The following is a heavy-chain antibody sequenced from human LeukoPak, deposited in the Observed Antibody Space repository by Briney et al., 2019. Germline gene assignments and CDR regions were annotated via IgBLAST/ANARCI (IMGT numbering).Heavy chain of an antibody. CDR3: AFMGVPAARVC. CDR2: ITGSGGST. V-gene: IGHV3-11*04. Sequence: PGGSLRLSCAASGFTFSDFYMSWIRQAPGKGLEWVSAITGSGGSTYYADSVKGRFTISRDNAKNSLYLQMNSLRAEDTAVYYCAFMGVPAARVCWGQGTLVTVSS. CDR1: GFTFSDFY. D-gene: IGHD2-2*01. J-gene: IGHJ4*02.